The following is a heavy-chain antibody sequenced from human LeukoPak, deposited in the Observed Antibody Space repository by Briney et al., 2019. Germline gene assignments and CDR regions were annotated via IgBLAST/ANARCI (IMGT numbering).Heavy chain of an antibody. V-gene: IGHV5-10-1*01. CDR2: IDPGDSYT. CDR1: GYSFTSYW. J-gene: IGHJ4*02. D-gene: IGHD3-22*01. Sequence: GEPLKISCKGSGYSFTSYWISWVRQMPGKGLEWMGRIDPGDSYTNYSPSFQGHVTISADKSISTAYLQWSSLKASDTAMYYCATTPEGPYDSSGYYYDDYWGQGTLVTVSS. CDR3: ATTPEGPYDSSGYYYDDY.